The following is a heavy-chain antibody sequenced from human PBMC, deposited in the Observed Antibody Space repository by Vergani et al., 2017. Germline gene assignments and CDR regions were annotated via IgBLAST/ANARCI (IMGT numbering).Heavy chain of an antibody. Sequence: EVQLLESGGGLVKPGGSLRLSCAASGFTFSNAWMSWVRQAPGKGLEWVGRIKSKTDGGTTDYAAPVKGRFTISRDDSKNTLYLQMNSLKTEDTAVYYCTTERSMIVVVPNDYWGQGTLVTVSS. CDR1: GFTFSNAW. J-gene: IGHJ4*02. D-gene: IGHD3-22*01. CDR3: TTERSMIVVVPNDY. V-gene: IGHV3-15*01. CDR2: IKSKTDGGTT.